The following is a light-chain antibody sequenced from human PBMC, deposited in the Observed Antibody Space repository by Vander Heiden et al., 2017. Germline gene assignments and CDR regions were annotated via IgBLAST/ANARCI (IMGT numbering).Light chain of an antibody. CDR1: QYIGKY. CDR3: QQHESLRT. CDR2: AAS. Sequence: DIQMTQSPAFLSASVGDRVTITCQASQYIGKYLSWYQQKPGKAPNLLIYAASNLEVGVPSRFSASGSGTEFILTINSLQPEDIAVYYCQQHESLRTFGHGTKVEIK. J-gene: IGKJ2*02. V-gene: IGKV1-33*01.